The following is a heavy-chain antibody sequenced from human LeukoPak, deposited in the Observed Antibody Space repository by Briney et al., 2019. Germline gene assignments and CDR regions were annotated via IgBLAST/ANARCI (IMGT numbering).Heavy chain of an antibody. CDR3: AREYYYGSGSTINDAFDI. D-gene: IGHD3-10*01. J-gene: IGHJ3*02. Sequence: SETLSLTCTVSGGSISSYYWSWIRQPAGKGLEWIGRIYTSGSTNYNPSLKSRVTMSVDTSKNQFSLKLSSVTAADTAVYYCAREYYYGSGSTINDAFDIWGQGTMVTVSS. CDR1: GGSISSYY. CDR2: IYTSGST. V-gene: IGHV4-4*07.